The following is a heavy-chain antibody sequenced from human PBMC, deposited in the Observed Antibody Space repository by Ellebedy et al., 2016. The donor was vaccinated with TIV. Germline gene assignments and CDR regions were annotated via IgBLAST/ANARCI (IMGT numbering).Heavy chain of an antibody. CDR1: GGSISSSSYY. V-gene: IGHV4-39*01. D-gene: IGHD2-15*01. CDR2: IYYSGST. Sequence: SETLSLXCTVSGGSISSSSYYWGWIRQPPGKGLEWIGSIYYSGSTYYNPSLKSRVTISVDTSKNQFSLKLSSVTAADTAVYYCARAGWGYYYYYMDVWGKGTTVTVSS. CDR3: ARAGWGYYYYYMDV. J-gene: IGHJ6*03.